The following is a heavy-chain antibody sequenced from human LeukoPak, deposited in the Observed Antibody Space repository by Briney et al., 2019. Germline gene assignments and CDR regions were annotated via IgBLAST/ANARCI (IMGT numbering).Heavy chain of an antibody. V-gene: IGHV1-69*06. CDR1: GGTFSSYA. J-gene: IGHJ3*02. Sequence: SVKVSCKASGGTFSSYAISWVRQAPGQGLEWMGGIIPIFGTANYAQKFQGRVTITADKSTSTAYMELSSLRSEDTAVYYCASPHDYGGKSFGAFDIWGQGTMVTVSS. D-gene: IGHD4-23*01. CDR3: ASPHDYGGKSFGAFDI. CDR2: IIPIFGTA.